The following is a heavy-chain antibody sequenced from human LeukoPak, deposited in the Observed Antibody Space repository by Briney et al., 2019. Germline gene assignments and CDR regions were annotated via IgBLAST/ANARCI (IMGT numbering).Heavy chain of an antibody. J-gene: IGHJ4*02. V-gene: IGHV1-69*13. CDR3: ARGFRWDDYCFDY. D-gene: IGHD1-26*01. CDR1: GGTFSSYA. CDR2: IIPIFGTA. Sequence: SVKVSCKASGGTFSSYANSWVRQAPGQGLEWMGGIIPIFGTANYTQKFQGRVTITADESTSTAYMELSSLRSEDTAVYYCARGFRWDDYCFDYWGQGTLVTVSS.